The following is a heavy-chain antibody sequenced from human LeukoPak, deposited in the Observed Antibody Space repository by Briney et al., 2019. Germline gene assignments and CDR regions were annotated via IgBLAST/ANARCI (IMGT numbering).Heavy chain of an antibody. J-gene: IGHJ4*02. CDR2: ISISGENT. CDR3: PRLLSTSSSRFSDY. V-gene: IGHV3-23*01. CDR1: GFTFSSYA. D-gene: IGHD6-6*01. Sequence: GGSLRLSCAASGFTFSSYAMSWVRQAPGKGLEWVSAISISGENTYYADSVKGRFTISRATSRNTLYLQMHRLRAENTTLYYCPRLLSTSSSRFSDYWGQGTLVTVSS.